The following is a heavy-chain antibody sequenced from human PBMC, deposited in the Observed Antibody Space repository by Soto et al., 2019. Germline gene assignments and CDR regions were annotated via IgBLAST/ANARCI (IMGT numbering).Heavy chain of an antibody. J-gene: IGHJ3*02. D-gene: IGHD6-13*01. V-gene: IGHV4-59*01. CDR1: GGSISSYY. CDR2: IYYSGST. Sequence: PSETLSLTCTVSGGSISSYYWSWIRQPPGKGLEWIGYIYYSGSTNYNPSLKSRVTISVDTSKNQFSLKLSSVTAADTAVYYCARECPPIAAAAGSDAFDIWGQGTMVTVSS. CDR3: ARECPPIAAAAGSDAFDI.